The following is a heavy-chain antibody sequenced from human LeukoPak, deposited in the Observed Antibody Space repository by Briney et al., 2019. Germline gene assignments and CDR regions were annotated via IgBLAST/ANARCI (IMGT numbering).Heavy chain of an antibody. D-gene: IGHD6-13*01. J-gene: IGHJ3*02. V-gene: IGHV5-51*01. Sequence: GESLKISCKGSGCSFTSYWIGWVRQMPGKGLEWMGIIYPGDSDTTYSPSFQGQVTISADKSISTAYLQWSSLKASDTAMYYCARQSRQQLVLDAFDIWGQGTMVTVSS. CDR3: ARQSRQQLVLDAFDI. CDR1: GCSFTSYW. CDR2: IYPGDSDT.